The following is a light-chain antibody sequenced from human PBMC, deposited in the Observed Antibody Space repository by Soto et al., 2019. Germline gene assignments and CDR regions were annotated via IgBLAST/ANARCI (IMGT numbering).Light chain of an antibody. CDR1: SSDVGGYNY. V-gene: IGLV2-8*01. Sequence: QSALTQPPSASGSPGQSVTISCTGTSSDVGGYNYVSWYQQHPGKAPKLMIYEVSKRPSGVPDRFPGSKSGNTASLTVSGLQAEDEADYYCSSYAGSNIPYVFGTGTKVTVL. CDR2: EVS. CDR3: SSYAGSNIPYV. J-gene: IGLJ1*01.